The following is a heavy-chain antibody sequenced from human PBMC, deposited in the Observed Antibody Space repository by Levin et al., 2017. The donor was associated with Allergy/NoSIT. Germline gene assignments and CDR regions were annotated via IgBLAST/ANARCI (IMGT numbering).Heavy chain of an antibody. CDR1: GGSINSYF. V-gene: IGHV4-59*01. J-gene: IGHJ6*02. Sequence: PGGSLRLSCTVSGGSINSYFWSWIRQPPGKDLEWIGHIHYSESTNYNPSLRSRVSMSIDTSKNQVSLNVRSFTAADTAVYYCARDRVIVGSTNYYYGMDVWGQGIMVTVS. D-gene: IGHD1-26*01. CDR3: ARDRVIVGSTNYYYGMDV. CDR2: IHYSEST.